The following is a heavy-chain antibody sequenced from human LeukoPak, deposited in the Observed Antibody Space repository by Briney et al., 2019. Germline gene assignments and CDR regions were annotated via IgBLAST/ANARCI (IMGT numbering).Heavy chain of an antibody. J-gene: IGHJ4*02. D-gene: IGHD6-19*01. CDR3: ARGRLKRVPFTKVAGALDY. CDR2: IGTYNGNT. Sequence: EASVKASCKASGYTFRNYGITWVRQAPGQGLEWMGWIGTYNGNTDYAQKFQGRVIMTADTSTTTAHMELRSLRSEDTAVYYCARGRLKRVPFTKVAGALDYWGQGTRVTVSS. CDR1: GYTFRNYG. V-gene: IGHV1-18*01.